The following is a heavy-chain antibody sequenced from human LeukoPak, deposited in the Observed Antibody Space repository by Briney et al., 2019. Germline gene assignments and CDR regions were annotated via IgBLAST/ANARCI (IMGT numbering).Heavy chain of an antibody. J-gene: IGHJ4*02. D-gene: IGHD3-3*01. CDR1: GGTFSSYA. CDR2: IIPIFGTA. CDR3: ARNYGTHYDFWSGWDY. Sequence: SVKVSCKASGGTFSSYAISWVRQAPGQGLEWMGGIIPIFGTANYAQKFQGRVTITTDESTSTAYMELSSLRSEDTAAYYCARNYGTHYDFWSGWDYWGQGTLVTVSS. V-gene: IGHV1-69*05.